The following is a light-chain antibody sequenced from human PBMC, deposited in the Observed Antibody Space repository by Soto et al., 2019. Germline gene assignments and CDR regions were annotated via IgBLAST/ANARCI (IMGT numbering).Light chain of an antibody. J-gene: IGKJ1*01. CDR3: HQYGSSITWT. CDR1: QSVTSNY. Sequence: EVVLTQSPGTVSLSPGERATLSCRASQSVTSNYLAWYQQKPGQAPRLLIYAASSRATGIPDRFSGSGSGTDFTLSISRLEPEDFAVYYCHQYGSSITWTFGQGTKVDI. CDR2: AAS. V-gene: IGKV3-20*01.